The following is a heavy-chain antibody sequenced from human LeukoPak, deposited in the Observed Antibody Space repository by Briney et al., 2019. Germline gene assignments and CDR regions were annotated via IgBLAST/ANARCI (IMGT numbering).Heavy chain of an antibody. Sequence: ASQTLSLTCAISGDSVSSYSAAWSWIRQPPGKGLEWIGYFYYSGSTNYNPSLKTRVTISVDTSKNQFSLKVSSVTAADTAVYYCARKRTGDQGYYFDYWGQGTLVTVSS. D-gene: IGHD1-1*01. J-gene: IGHJ4*02. V-gene: IGHV4-61*01. CDR3: ARKRTGDQGYYFDY. CDR2: FYYSGST. CDR1: GDSVSSYSAA.